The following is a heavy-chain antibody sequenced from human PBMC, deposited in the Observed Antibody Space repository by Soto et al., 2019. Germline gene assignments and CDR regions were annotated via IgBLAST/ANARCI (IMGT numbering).Heavy chain of an antibody. CDR3: EKTASMTIRDGFDH. CDR2: ISGSGSKP. V-gene: IGHV3-23*01. CDR1: GFTFSSYA. D-gene: IGHD4-17*01. J-gene: IGHJ4*02. Sequence: EVQVLESGGGLVQPGGSLRLSCAASGFTFSSYAMSWVSQAPGQGLEWVSAISGSGSKPYYADSVKGRFTISRDNSKNTLYLQMNSLRAEDTALYYCEKTASMTIRDGFDHWGQRTLVTVSS.